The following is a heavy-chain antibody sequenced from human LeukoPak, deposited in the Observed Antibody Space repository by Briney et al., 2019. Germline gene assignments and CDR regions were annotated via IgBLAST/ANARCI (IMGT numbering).Heavy chain of an antibody. Sequence: GGSLTLSCAASGFTFSSCAMYWIRDAPGQGLEYVSAISTNGGRTYYANSVKGRFTISRDNSKSTLYLQMGSLRAEDMAVYYCAGGSSWYRGIAYWGQGTLVTVSS. CDR1: GFTFSSCA. V-gene: IGHV3-64*01. CDR3: AGGSSWYRGIAY. CDR2: ISTNGGRT. J-gene: IGHJ4*02. D-gene: IGHD6-13*01.